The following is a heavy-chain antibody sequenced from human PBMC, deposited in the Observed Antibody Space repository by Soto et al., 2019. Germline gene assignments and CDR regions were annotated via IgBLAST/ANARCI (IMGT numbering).Heavy chain of an antibody. CDR2: IIPIFGTA. D-gene: IGHD3-22*01. CDR3: ARARREIVVVRVISGAFDI. Sequence: SVKVSCKASGGTFSSYAISWVRQAPGQGLEWMGGIIPIFGTANYAQKFQGRVTITADESTSTAYMELSSLRSEDTAVYYCARARREIVVVRVISGAFDIWGQGTMVTV. V-gene: IGHV1-69*13. CDR1: GGTFSSYA. J-gene: IGHJ3*02.